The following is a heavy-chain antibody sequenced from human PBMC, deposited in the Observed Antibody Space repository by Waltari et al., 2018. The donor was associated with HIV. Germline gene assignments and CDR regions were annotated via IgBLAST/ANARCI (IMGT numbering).Heavy chain of an antibody. Sequence: EVQLVESGGGLVQPGGSLRLSCTASGFTFSSYWMHWVRQAPGKGRVWVSGINTDGSGTNYADSVKGRFTISRDNAKNTLYLQMNSLRAEDTAVYYCARGVGSAYYFDHWGQGTLVTVSS. CDR2: INTDGSGT. CDR1: GFTFSSYW. J-gene: IGHJ4*02. D-gene: IGHD1-26*01. V-gene: IGHV3-74*01. CDR3: ARGVGSAYYFDH.